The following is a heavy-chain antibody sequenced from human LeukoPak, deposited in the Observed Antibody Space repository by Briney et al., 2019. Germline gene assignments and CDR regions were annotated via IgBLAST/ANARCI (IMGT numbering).Heavy chain of an antibody. CDR1: GFTFSDYY. CDR3: SRDQVGAVFVDY. J-gene: IGHJ4*02. D-gene: IGHD6-19*01. CDR2: ISSSGSTI. V-gene: IGHV3-11*04. Sequence: GGSLRLSCAPSGFTFSDYYMSWIRQAPGKGLEWVSYISSSGSTIYCADSVKGRFTISRDNVKTSLYLQMNSLRSEDTAVYDCSRDQVGAVFVDYWGQGTLVTVSS.